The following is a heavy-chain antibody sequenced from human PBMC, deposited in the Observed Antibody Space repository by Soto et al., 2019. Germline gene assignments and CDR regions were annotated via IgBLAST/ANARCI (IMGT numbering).Heavy chain of an antibody. CDR2: ISSSGTT. CDR3: ARTYGDYGSVDP. V-gene: IGHV4-28*01. Sequence: QVQLQESGPGLVKPSDTLSLTCAVSGYSITSGNWWGWIRQPPGKGLEWVGYISSSGTTYYNPSLKSRVTMSVDTSKNQFSLKLSYVTGVDTAVYYCARTYGDYGSVDPWGQGTLVTVSS. D-gene: IGHD4-17*01. CDR1: GYSITSGNW. J-gene: IGHJ5*02.